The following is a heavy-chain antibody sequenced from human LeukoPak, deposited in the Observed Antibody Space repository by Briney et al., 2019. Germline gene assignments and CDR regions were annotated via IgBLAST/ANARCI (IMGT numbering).Heavy chain of an antibody. Sequence: GGSLRLSCAASGFTVSSNYMSWVRQPPGKGLEWVSVIYSGGSTNYADSLKGRFPISIDNSKNTLYLQMNSLRAEDAAVYYCARYPVDDYVWGSYRDYWGQGTLVTVSS. J-gene: IGHJ4*02. V-gene: IGHV3-53*01. CDR3: ARYPVDDYVWGSYRDY. CDR2: IYSGGST. D-gene: IGHD3-16*02. CDR1: GFTVSSNY.